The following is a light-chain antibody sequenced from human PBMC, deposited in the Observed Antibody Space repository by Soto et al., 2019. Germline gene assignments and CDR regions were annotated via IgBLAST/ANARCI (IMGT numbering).Light chain of an antibody. J-gene: IGKJ4*01. CDR2: DAS. V-gene: IGKV1-9*01. CDR3: QQLNGYLELT. CDR1: QGIINY. Sequence: IQLTQSPSSLSACRGDIFTISGGSSQGIINYLAWYQQKPGKAPKLLIYDASTLQSGVPSRFSGSRSGTEFTLTISSLQPEDFATYYCQQLNGYLELTFGGGTKVDI.